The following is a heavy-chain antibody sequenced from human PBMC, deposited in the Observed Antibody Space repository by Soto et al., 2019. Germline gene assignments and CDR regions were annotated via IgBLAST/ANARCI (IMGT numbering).Heavy chain of an antibody. Sequence: QLQESGPGLVKPSGTLFLTCSVSGGSITSDLIHWAWIRQPPGKGLEWIGSIYSSGSTYYKPSLKLRVTMSNDTSKNQFSLRLTSVTAADTAVYFCARHQGSGWRGDYFDFWGQGTLVSVSS. D-gene: IGHD6-25*01. CDR2: IYSSGST. J-gene: IGHJ4*02. CDR3: ARHQGSGWRGDYFDF. CDR1: GGSITSDLIH. V-gene: IGHV4-39*01.